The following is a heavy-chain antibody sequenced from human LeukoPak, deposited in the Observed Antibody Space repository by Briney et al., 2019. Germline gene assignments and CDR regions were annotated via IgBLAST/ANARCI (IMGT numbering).Heavy chain of an antibody. D-gene: IGHD3-22*01. Sequence: GGSLRLSCAASGFTFSSYGMHWVRQAPGKGLEWVAFIRYDGSNKYYADSVKGRFTISRDNSKNTLYLQMNSLRAEDTAVYYCAKIAIYYDSSGPKDCWAQGTLVTVSS. CDR1: GFTFSSYG. CDR3: AKIAIYYDSSGPKDC. V-gene: IGHV3-30*02. CDR2: IRYDGSNK. J-gene: IGHJ4*02.